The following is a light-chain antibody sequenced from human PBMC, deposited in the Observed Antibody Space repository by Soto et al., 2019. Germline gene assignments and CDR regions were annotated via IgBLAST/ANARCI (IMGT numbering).Light chain of an antibody. Sequence: QSALTQPASVSGSPGQSITISCTGTSSDVGSHNLVSWYQQHPGQAPKLMIYEVSKRLLGVSARFSASKSGNTASLTISGLQAEDEADYYCCSYGGSRAVFGGGTQLTVL. CDR3: CSYGGSRAV. J-gene: IGLJ7*01. CDR2: EVS. V-gene: IGLV2-23*02. CDR1: SSDVGSHNL.